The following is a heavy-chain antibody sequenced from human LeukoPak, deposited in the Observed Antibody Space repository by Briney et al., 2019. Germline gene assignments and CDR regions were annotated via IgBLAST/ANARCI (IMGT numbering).Heavy chain of an antibody. J-gene: IGHJ4*02. CDR1: GFTFSSYA. V-gene: IGHV3-64*01. D-gene: IGHD6-13*01. CDR2: ISSNGGST. CDR3: ARGIGQQLVFDY. Sequence: GGSQRLSCAASGFTFSSYAMHWVRQAPGKGLEYVSAISSNGGSTYYANSVKGRFTISRDNSKNTLYLQMGSLRAEDMAVYYCARGIGQQLVFDYWGQGTLVTVSS.